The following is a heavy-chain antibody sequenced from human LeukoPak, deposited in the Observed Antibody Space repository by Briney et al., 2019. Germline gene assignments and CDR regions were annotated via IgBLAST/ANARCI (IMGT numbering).Heavy chain of an antibody. D-gene: IGHD3-16*01. Sequence: GGSLRLSCAASGFTFSSYEMNWVRQASGKGLEWVGRIRGKGYSDPPAYVVSVKGRFTVSRDDSKSTAYLQMNSLKAEDTAVYFCTVPQSGGNWFDPWGPGTQVTVSS. J-gene: IGHJ5*02. V-gene: IGHV3-73*01. CDR2: IRGKGYSDPP. CDR3: TVPQSGGNWFDP. CDR1: GFTFSSYE.